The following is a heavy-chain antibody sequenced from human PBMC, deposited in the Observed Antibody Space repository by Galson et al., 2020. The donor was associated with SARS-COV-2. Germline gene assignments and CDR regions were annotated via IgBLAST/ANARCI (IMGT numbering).Heavy chain of an antibody. CDR3: AKDATLRYTILVPMDV. V-gene: IGHV3-23*01. Sequence: GGSLRLSCAASGFTFSSYAMSWVRTAPGKGLEWVSGISGSGDSTYYADSVKGRFTVSRDTSKNTVYLQMNSLRAEDTAVYYCAKDATLRYTILVPMDVWGQGTTVTVSS. D-gene: IGHD3-3*01. CDR1: GFTFSSYA. J-gene: IGHJ6*02. CDR2: ISGSGDST.